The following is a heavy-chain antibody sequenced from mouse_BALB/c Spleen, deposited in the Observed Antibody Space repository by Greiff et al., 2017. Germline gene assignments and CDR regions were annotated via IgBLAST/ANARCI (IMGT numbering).Heavy chain of an antibody. D-gene: IGHD1-2*01. CDR1: GYTFTSYV. V-gene: IGHV1-14*01. CDR2: INPYNDGT. Sequence: VHVKQSGPELVKPGASVKMSCKASGYTFTSYVMHWVKQKPGQGLEWIGYINPYNDGTKYNEKFKGKATLTSDKSSSTAYMELSSLTSEDSAVYYCARGGTATFDYWGQGTTLTVSS. CDR3: ARGGTATFDY. J-gene: IGHJ2*01.